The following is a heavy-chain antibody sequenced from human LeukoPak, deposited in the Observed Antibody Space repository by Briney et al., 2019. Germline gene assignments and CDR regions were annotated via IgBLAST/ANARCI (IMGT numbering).Heavy chain of an antibody. J-gene: IGHJ4*02. CDR1: GFTFSSYA. CDR2: ISGSGGST. CDR3: ARPYYYDSSGYWY. V-gene: IGHV3-23*01. D-gene: IGHD3-22*01. Sequence: PGGSLRLSCAASGFTFSSYAMSWVRQAPGKGLEWVSAISGSGGSTYYADCVKGRFTISRDNSKNTLYLQMNSLRAEDTAVYYCARPYYYDSSGYWYWGQGTLVTVSS.